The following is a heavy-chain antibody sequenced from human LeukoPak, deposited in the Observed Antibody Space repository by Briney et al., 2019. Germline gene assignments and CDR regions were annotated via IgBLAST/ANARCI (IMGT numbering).Heavy chain of an antibody. CDR1: GGSFSGYY. D-gene: IGHD2-8*01. CDR2: INHSGST. V-gene: IGHV4-34*01. CDR3: ARDCTNQAGFDP. J-gene: IGHJ5*02. Sequence: SETLSLTCAVYGGSFSGYYWSWIRQPPGKGLEWIGEINHSGSTNYNPSLKSRVTISVDTSKNQFSLKLSSVTAADTAAYYCARDCTNQAGFDPWGQGTLVTVSS.